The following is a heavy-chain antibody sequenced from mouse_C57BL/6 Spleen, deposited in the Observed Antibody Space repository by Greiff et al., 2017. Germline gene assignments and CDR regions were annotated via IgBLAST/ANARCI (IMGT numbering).Heavy chain of an antibody. V-gene: IGHV5-4*01. CDR1: GFTFSSYA. CDR3: ARDLGGTRGYFDY. J-gene: IGHJ2*01. D-gene: IGHD4-1*01. CDR2: ISDGGSYT. Sequence: EVQRVESGGGLVKPGGSLKLSCAASGFTFSSYAMSWVRQTPEKRLEWVATISDGGSYTYYPDNVKGRFTISRDNAKNNLYLQMSHLKSEDTAMYYCARDLGGTRGYFDYWGQGTTLTVSS.